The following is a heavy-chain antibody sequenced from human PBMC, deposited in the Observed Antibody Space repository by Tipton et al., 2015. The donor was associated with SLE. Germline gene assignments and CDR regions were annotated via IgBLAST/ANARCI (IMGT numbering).Heavy chain of an antibody. J-gene: IGHJ4*02. CDR3: ARLVSWPYYFDY. Sequence: TLSLTCTVSGGSISSYYWSWIRQPPGKGLEWIGYIYYSGSTYYNPSLKSRVTISVDTSKNQVSLKLSSVTAADTAVYYCARLVSWPYYFDYWGQGTLVTVSS. D-gene: IGHD6-13*01. CDR1: GGSISSYY. V-gene: IGHV4-59*12. CDR2: IYYSGST.